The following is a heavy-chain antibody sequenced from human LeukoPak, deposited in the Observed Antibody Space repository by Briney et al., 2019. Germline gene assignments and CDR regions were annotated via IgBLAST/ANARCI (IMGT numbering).Heavy chain of an antibody. V-gene: IGHV4-34*01. J-gene: IGHJ4*02. CDR3: ARRKYYYDSSGYYFDY. D-gene: IGHD3-22*01. Sequence: SETLSLTCAVYGGPFSGYYWSWIRQPPGKGLEWIGEINHSGSTNYNPSLKSRVTISVDTSKNQFSLKLSSVTAADTAVYYCARRKYYYDSSGYYFDYWGQGTLVTVSS. CDR1: GGPFSGYY. CDR2: INHSGST.